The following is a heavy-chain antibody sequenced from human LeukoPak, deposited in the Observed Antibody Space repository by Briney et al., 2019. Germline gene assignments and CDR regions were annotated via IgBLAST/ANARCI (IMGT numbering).Heavy chain of an antibody. V-gene: IGHV1-69*06. J-gene: IGHJ4*02. Sequence: ASVKVSCKASGYTFTSYYMHWVRQAPGQGLEWMGGIIPIFGTANYAQKFQGRVTITADKSTSTAYMELSSLRSEDTAVYYCARAPLGDFNFDYWGQGTLVTVSS. D-gene: IGHD4-17*01. CDR2: IIPIFGTA. CDR1: GYTFTSYY. CDR3: ARAPLGDFNFDY.